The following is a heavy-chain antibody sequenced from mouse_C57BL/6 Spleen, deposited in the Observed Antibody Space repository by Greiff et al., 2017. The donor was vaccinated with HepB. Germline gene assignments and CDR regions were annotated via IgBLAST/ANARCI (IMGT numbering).Heavy chain of an antibody. CDR1: GFTFSSYT. J-gene: IGHJ2*01. CDR2: ISGGGGNT. D-gene: IGHD1-1*01. V-gene: IGHV5-9*01. Sequence: EVKVVESGGGLVKPGGSLKLSCAASGFTFSSYTMSWVRQTPEKRLEWVATISGGGGNTYYPDSVKGRFTISRDNAKNTLYLQMSSLRSEDTALYYCARGTVVAFDYWGQGTTLTVSS. CDR3: ARGTVVAFDY.